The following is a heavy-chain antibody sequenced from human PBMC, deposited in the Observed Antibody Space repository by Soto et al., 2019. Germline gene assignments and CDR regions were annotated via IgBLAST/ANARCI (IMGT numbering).Heavy chain of an antibody. CDR2: IIPLLGTA. CDR1: GGTFSTYD. CDR3: AINEGPDVYKFAY. D-gene: IGHD1-1*01. V-gene: IGHV1-69*01. Sequence: QVQLVQSGAEVKKPGSSVKVACKASGGTFSTYDICWVRQAPGQGLEWMGGIIPLLGTANYAQKFQGRVTIIADDSTRTAYMELRRLRSADTAVYYCAINEGPDVYKFAYWGQGTLVTVSS. J-gene: IGHJ4*02.